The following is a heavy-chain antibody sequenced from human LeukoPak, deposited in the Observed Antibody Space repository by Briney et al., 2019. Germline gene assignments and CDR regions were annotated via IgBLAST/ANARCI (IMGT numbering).Heavy chain of an antibody. CDR2: IYYSGST. CDR3: ARAQMTTVPNDAFDI. Sequence: PSETLSLTCTVSGGSISSYYWSWIRQPPGKGLEWIGYIYYSGSTYYNPSLKSRVTISVDTSKNQFSLKLSSVTAADTAVYYCARAQMTTVPNDAFDIWGQGTMVTVSS. CDR1: GGSISSYY. V-gene: IGHV4-59*12. D-gene: IGHD4-17*01. J-gene: IGHJ3*02.